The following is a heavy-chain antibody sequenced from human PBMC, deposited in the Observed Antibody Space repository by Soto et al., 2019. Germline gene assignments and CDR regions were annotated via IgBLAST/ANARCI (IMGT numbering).Heavy chain of an antibody. CDR1: GFTFSSYW. CDR3: ARGGSRHSFDI. D-gene: IGHD2-15*01. J-gene: IGHJ3*02. CDR2: VNNDGSDA. Sequence: GSLRLSCAASGFTFSSYWIHWVRQVPGKGLVWVSRVNNDGSDATYAYFVKGRFTSSRDNAENTVYLQMNSLSFEDTAVYYCARGGSRHSFDIWGQGTLVTVSS. V-gene: IGHV3-74*01.